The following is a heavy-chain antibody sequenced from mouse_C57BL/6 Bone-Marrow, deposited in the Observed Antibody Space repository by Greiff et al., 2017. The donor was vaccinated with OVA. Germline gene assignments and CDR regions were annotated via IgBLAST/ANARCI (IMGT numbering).Heavy chain of an antibody. Sequence: VQLQQSGPVLVKPGASVKMSCKASGYTFTDYYMNWVKQSHGKSLEWIGVINPYNGGTSYNQKFKGKATLTVDKSSSTAYMELNSLTSEASAFYYCARGGGLRRNYAMDYWGQGTSVTVSS. V-gene: IGHV1-19*01. D-gene: IGHD2-4*01. J-gene: IGHJ4*01. CDR1: GYTFTDYY. CDR3: ARGGGLRRNYAMDY. CDR2: INPYNGGT.